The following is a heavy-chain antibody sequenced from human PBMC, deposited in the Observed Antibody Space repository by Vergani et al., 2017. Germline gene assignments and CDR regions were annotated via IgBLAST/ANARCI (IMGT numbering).Heavy chain of an antibody. CDR3: AKQYFVSGNYLFDY. Sequence: VQLVESGGGVVQPGRSLRLSCTPSSFKLGDYAMNWVRQAPGKGLEWVSGISGSGVSAYYTDSVKGRFTISRDNSKNMLFLQMNNLRTEDTAIYYCAKQYFVSGNYLFDYWCQGTLVTVSS. V-gene: IGHV3-23*04. D-gene: IGHD3-10*01. CDR2: ISGSGVSA. CDR1: SFKLGDYA. J-gene: IGHJ4*02.